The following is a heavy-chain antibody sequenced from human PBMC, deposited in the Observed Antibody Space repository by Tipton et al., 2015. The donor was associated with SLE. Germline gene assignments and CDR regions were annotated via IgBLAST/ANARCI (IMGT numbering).Heavy chain of an antibody. CDR2: MNQDGGAK. CDR1: GFTFRGYW. D-gene: IGHD6-19*01. Sequence: SLRLSCAASGFTFRGYWMTWVRQAPGKGPEWVANMNQDGGAKYYVDSVKSRFTISRDNAKNSLYLQMDSLRAEDTALYYCARVGHSGWQWDYWGQGTLVTVSS. J-gene: IGHJ4*02. V-gene: IGHV3-7*01. CDR3: ARVGHSGWQWDY.